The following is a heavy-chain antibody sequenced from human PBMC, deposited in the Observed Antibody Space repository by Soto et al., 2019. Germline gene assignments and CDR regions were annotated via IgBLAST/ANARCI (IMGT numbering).Heavy chain of an antibody. CDR2: IIDSGGST. Sequence: GSLRLSCAASGFTFSNYAMSWVRLAPGKGLEWVSTIIDSGGSTYYADSVKGRFTISRDNSKNMLFLQMTSLRAEDTTIYYCAKDVVQYYYGSGSYYDYWGQGTLVTVSS. CDR3: AKDVVQYYYGSGSYYDY. D-gene: IGHD3-10*01. V-gene: IGHV3-23*01. J-gene: IGHJ4*02. CDR1: GFTFSNYA.